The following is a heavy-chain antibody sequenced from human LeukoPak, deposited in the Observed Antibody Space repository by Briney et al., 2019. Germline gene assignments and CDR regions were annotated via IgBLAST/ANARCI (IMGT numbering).Heavy chain of an antibody. CDR1: GYTFTGYY. J-gene: IGHJ4*02. CDR3: AKGAGGVGFLEWLYFDY. V-gene: IGHV1-2*02. D-gene: IGHD3-3*01. CDR2: INPNSGGT. Sequence: GASVKVSCKASGYTFTGYYMHWVRQAPGQGLEWMGWINPNSGGTNYAQKFQGRVTMTRDTSISTAYIELSRLRSDDTAVYYCAKGAGGVGFLEWLYFDYWGQGTLVTVSS.